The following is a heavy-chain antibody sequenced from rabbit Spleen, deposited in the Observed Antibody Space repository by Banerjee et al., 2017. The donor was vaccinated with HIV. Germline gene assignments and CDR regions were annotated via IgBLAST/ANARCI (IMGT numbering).Heavy chain of an antibody. V-gene: IGHV1S7*01. CDR1: GIDFTKYY. CDR2: IYGAKGST. D-gene: IGHD4-1*01. CDR3: VRAIVPWLGLTRLDL. J-gene: IGHJ3*01. Sequence: QLTETGGGLVQPGGSLTLSCKASGIDFTKYYITWVRQAPGKGLEWIGIIYGAKGSTDYASWVNGRFTISSDNAQSTVDLKMTSLTAADTATYFCVRAIVPWLGLTRLDLWGQGTLVTVS.